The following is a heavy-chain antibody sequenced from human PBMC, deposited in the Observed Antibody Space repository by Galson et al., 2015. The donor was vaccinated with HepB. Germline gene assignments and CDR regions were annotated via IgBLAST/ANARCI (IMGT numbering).Heavy chain of an antibody. D-gene: IGHD3-22*01. CDR2: ISSRSSFI. CDR3: TRDRSGDYYDSSGQRYDY. V-gene: IGHV3-21*01. CDR1: GFTFSNYS. Sequence: SLRLSCAASGFTFSNYSMNWVRQAPGKGLEWVSSISSRSSFIYYADSMKGRFTISRDDAKNSLYLQMNSLRAEDTAVYYCTRDRSGDYYDSSGQRYDYWGQGTRVTVSS. J-gene: IGHJ4*02.